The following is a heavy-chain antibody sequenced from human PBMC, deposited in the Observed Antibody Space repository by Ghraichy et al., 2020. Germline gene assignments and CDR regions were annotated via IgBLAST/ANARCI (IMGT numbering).Heavy chain of an antibody. Sequence: GVLNISCAASGFTLSSYSINWVRQAPGKGLEWISYITSSGKFKSYADSVKGRFTVSRDNAKNTLYLQMNSLRGEDTAVYYCARASAVVRYYYYAAMDVWGQGTTVTVSS. V-gene: IGHV3-48*01. CDR2: ITSSGKFK. D-gene: IGHD4-23*01. J-gene: IGHJ6*02. CDR1: GFTLSSYS. CDR3: ARASAVVRYYYYAAMDV.